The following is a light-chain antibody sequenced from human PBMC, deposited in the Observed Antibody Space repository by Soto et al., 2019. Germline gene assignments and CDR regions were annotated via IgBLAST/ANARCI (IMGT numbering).Light chain of an antibody. CDR1: SSDVGAYNY. CDR3: TSYTSSSTLDV. J-gene: IGLJ1*01. CDR2: GVT. V-gene: IGLV2-14*01. Sequence: QSALTQPASVSGSPGQSITISCTGTSSDVGAYNYVSWYQQYPGEAPKLMIYGVTNRPSGVSNRFSGSKTGNTASLTISGLQAEDEADYYCTSYTSSSTLDVFGTGTKVTVL.